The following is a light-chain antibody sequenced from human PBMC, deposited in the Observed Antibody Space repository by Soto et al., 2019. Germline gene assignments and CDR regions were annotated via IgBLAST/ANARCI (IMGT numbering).Light chain of an antibody. CDR3: QQYNTWPPIT. CDR1: QSVRSN. Sequence: PGDSVTLSCRASQSVRSNLAWYQQKPGQAPRLLIYGASTRATGLPARFSGSGSGTDFTLTISSLQSEDFAVYYCQQYNTWPPITFGQGTRLEIK. CDR2: GAS. J-gene: IGKJ5*01. V-gene: IGKV3-15*01.